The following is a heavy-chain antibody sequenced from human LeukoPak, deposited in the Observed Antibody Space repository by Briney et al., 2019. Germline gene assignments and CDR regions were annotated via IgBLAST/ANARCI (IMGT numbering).Heavy chain of an antibody. D-gene: IGHD1-26*01. J-gene: IGHJ6*03. Sequence: PGGSLRLSCAASGFTFSSYWMSWVRQAPGKGLEWVANMKYDGSEKYYVDSVKGRFTISRDNAKNSLYLQMNSLRAEDTAVYYCARVGREKLLWVYYYYYMDVWGKGTTVTVSS. V-gene: IGHV3-7*01. CDR3: ARVGREKLLWVYYYYYMDV. CDR2: MKYDGSEK. CDR1: GFTFSSYW.